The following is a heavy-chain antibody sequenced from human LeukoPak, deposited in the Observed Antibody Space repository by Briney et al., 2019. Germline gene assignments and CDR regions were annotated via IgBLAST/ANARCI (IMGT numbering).Heavy chain of an antibody. V-gene: IGHV4-59*01. CDR1: GASITSYY. CDR2: IYYSGST. CDR3: ARGKVRGVIMNY. Sequence: SETLSLTCTVSGASITSYYWSRIRQPPGKGLEWIGYIYYSGSTNYNPSLKSRVTISVDTSKNQFSLKLSSVTAADTAVYYCARGKVRGVIMNYWGQGTLVTVSS. D-gene: IGHD3-10*01. J-gene: IGHJ4*02.